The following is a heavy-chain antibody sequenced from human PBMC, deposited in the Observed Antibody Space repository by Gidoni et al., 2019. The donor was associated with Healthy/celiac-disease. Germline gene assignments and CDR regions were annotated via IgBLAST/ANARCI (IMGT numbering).Heavy chain of an antibody. CDR1: VGTFSSYA. CDR3: ARSYGSGLQPFYY. Sequence: QVQLVQSGAEVKKPGSSVTVSCKASVGTFSSYAIRWVRQAPGQGLEWMGGIIPIFGTANYAQKFQGRGAITADESTSTAYRELSSLRAEDTAVYYCARSYGSGLQPFYYWGQVTLVTFSS. D-gene: IGHD3-10*01. J-gene: IGHJ4*02. V-gene: IGHV1-69*01. CDR2: IIPIFGTA.